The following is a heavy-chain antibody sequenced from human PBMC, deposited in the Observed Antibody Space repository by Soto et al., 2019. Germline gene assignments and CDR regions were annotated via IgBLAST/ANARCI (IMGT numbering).Heavy chain of an antibody. CDR3: ARVACGGACPFYY. CDR1: GGTFSSYA. V-gene: IGHV1-69*01. D-gene: IGHD2-21*02. CDR2: IVPIFGTA. J-gene: IGHJ4*02. Sequence: QVQLVQSGAEVKKPGSSVKVSCKASGGTFSSYAISLVRHAPGQGLEWMGGIVPIFGTANYAQKFQGRGTITADESTSTAYMELRSLRSEDTAVYYCARVACGGACPFYYWGQGTLVTVSS.